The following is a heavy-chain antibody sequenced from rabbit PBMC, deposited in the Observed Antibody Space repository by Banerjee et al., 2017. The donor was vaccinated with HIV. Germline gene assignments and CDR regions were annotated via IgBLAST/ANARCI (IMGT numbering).Heavy chain of an antibody. CDR3: VRWGASSSGLYILEWLDL. J-gene: IGHJ5*01. CDR2: IYAGDGDT. CDR1: GFSFSSNV. V-gene: IGHV1S40*01. D-gene: IGHD1-1*01. Sequence: QSLEESGGDLVKPGASLTLTCTASGFSFSSNVMCWVRQAPGKGLEWIACIYAGDGDTYYASWAKGRFTISKTSSTTVTLQMTSLTAADTATYFCVRWGASSSGLYILEWLDLWGQGTLVTVS.